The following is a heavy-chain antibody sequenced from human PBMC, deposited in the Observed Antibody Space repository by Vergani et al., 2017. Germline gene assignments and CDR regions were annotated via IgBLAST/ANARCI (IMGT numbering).Heavy chain of an antibody. Sequence: EVQLVESGGGLVQPGGSLRLSCAASGFTFSSYSMNWVRQAPGKGLEWVSYISSSSSTIYYADSVKGRFTISRDNAKNSLYLQMNSLRAEDTAVYYCARDTYDCWSGPSGPNWFDPWGQGTLVTVSS. CDR2: ISSSSSTI. CDR3: ARDTYDCWSGPSGPNWFDP. J-gene: IGHJ5*02. CDR1: GFTFSSYS. D-gene: IGHD3-3*01. V-gene: IGHV3-48*01.